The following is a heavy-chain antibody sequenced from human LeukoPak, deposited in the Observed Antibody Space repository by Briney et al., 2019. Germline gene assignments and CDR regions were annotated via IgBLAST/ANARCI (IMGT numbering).Heavy chain of an antibody. D-gene: IGHD3-3*01. CDR3: TRQVDYYDFWSGYPHFDY. CDR2: IRSKANSYAT. Sequence: QTRGSLRLSCAASGFTFSGSAMHWVRQASGKGLEWVGRIRSKANSYATAYAASVKGRFTISRDDSKNTAYLQMNSLKTEDTAVYYCTRQVDYYDFWSGYPHFDYWGQGTLVTVSS. V-gene: IGHV3-73*01. CDR1: GFTFSGSA. J-gene: IGHJ4*02.